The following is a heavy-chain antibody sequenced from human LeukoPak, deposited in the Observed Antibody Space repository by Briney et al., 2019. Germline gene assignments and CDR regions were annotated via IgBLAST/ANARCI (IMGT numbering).Heavy chain of an antibody. D-gene: IGHD6-19*01. V-gene: IGHV3-30*04. Sequence: GGSLRLSCAASGFTFSSYAMHWVRQAPGKGLEWVAVISYDGSNKYYADSVKGRFTISRDNSKNTLYLQMNSLRAEDTAVYYCAREETRIAVAGIDYWGQGTLVTVSS. CDR1: GFTFSSYA. CDR2: ISYDGSNK. CDR3: AREETRIAVAGIDY. J-gene: IGHJ4*02.